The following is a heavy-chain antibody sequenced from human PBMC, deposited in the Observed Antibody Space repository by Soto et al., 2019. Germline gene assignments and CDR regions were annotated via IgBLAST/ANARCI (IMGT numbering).Heavy chain of an antibody. D-gene: IGHD4-4*01. J-gene: IGHJ4*02. CDR3: ARMTTTHSFAF. CDR1: GFSLTTVGMH. Sequence: SGPTLVNPTQTLTLTCTFSGFSLTTVGMHVSWIRQPPGKALEWLARIDWDDDKWYSPSPKTRLTISKDTSKNRVVLTMTNMDPVDTATYYCARMTTTHSFAFWGQGTLVTVSS. CDR2: IDWDDDK. V-gene: IGHV2-70*04.